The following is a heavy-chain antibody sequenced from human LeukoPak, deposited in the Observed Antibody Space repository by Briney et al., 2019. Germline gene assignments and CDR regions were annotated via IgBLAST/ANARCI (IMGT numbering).Heavy chain of an antibody. D-gene: IGHD1-26*01. Sequence: GGSLRLSCVASGFTFSNYWMTWVRQAPGKGLEWVSAISGSGGSTYYADSVKGRFTISRDNSKNTLYLQMNSLRAEDTAVYYCAKERELLAGYDAFDIWGQGTMVTVSS. CDR3: AKERELLAGYDAFDI. V-gene: IGHV3-23*01. CDR2: ISGSGGST. J-gene: IGHJ3*02. CDR1: GFTFSNYW.